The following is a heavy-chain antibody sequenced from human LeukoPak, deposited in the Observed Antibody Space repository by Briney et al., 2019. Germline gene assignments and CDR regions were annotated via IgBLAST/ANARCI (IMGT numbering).Heavy chain of an antibody. J-gene: IGHJ4*02. CDR1: GGTFNNYA. V-gene: IGHV1-69*06. Sequence: SVKVSCKASGGTFNNYAISWVRQAPGQGLEWMGGIIPIFDTANYAQKFQGRVTITADKSTSRAYMELSSLRSEDTAVYYCARAVQVTTGGLFDYWGQGTLVTVSS. CDR3: ARAVQVTTGGLFDY. CDR2: IIPIFDTA. D-gene: IGHD4-17*01.